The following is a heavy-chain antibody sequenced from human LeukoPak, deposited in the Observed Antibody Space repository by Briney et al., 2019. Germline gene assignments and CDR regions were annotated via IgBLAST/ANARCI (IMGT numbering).Heavy chain of an antibody. J-gene: IGHJ4*02. V-gene: IGHV4-59*08. CDR3: ARHEYSSSWYFSDY. CDR2: IYYSGST. Sequence: SETLPLTCTVSGGSISSYYWSWIRQPPGKGLEWIGYIYYSGSTKYNPSLESRVTISVDTSKNQFSLKLSSVTAADTAVYYCARHEYSSSWYFSDYWGQGTLVTVSS. CDR1: GGSISSYY. D-gene: IGHD6-13*01.